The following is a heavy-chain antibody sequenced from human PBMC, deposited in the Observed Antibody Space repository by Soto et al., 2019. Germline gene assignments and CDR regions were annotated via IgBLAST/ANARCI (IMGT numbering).Heavy chain of an antibody. Sequence: PSETLSLTCTVSGGSISSGDYYWSWIRQPPGKGLEWIGYIYYSGSTYYNPSLKSRVTISVDTSKNQFPLKLSSVTAADTAVYYCARADVVPAAMQYYYYGMDVWGKGTKVT. CDR2: IYYSGST. CDR3: ARADVVPAAMQYYYYGMDV. CDR1: GGSISSGDYY. D-gene: IGHD2-2*01. J-gene: IGHJ6*04. V-gene: IGHV4-30-4*01.